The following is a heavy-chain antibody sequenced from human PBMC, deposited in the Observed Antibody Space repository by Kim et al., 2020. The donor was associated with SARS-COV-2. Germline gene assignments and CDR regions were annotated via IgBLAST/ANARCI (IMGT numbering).Heavy chain of an antibody. CDR1: GGSFSSGTFY. CDR3: ARLGPLLFSAEIDN. CDR2: IYYSGLT. Sequence: SETLSLICTVSGGSFSSGTFYWGWIRQPPGKGLGWIGSIYYSGLTYYNPSLKSRVTISRDTPRNQFFLNLKSVTAADTAVYYCARLGPLLFSAEIDNWGQGTLVTVSS. D-gene: IGHD2-21*02. J-gene: IGHJ4*02. V-gene: IGHV4-39*01.